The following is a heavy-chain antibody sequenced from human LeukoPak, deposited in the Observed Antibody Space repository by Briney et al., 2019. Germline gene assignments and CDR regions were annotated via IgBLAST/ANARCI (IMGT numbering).Heavy chain of an antibody. CDR2: INGDGSST. D-gene: IGHD3-16*02. Sequence: GGSLRLSCAASRFTFSSYWMHWVRQAPGKGLVWVSHINGDGSSTGYADSVKGRFTISRDNAKNTLYLQMNSLRDEDTAVYYCARVIAYAYYYYMDVWGKGTTVTISS. J-gene: IGHJ6*03. V-gene: IGHV3-74*01. CDR1: RFTFSSYW. CDR3: ARVIAYAYYYYMDV.